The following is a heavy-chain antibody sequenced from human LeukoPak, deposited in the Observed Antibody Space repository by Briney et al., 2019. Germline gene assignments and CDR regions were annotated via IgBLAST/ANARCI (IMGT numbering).Heavy chain of an antibody. V-gene: IGHV4-31*03. Sequence: SETLSLTCTVSGDSMTRGGYYWSWVRQHPGKGLEWIGFIYHSGTTFYNPSLEGRAAISVDTSQNQFSLKLNSVTAADTAVYYCARAVDYRNYFDYWGQGTLVTVSS. CDR1: GDSMTRGGYY. J-gene: IGHJ4*02. CDR3: ARAVDYRNYFDY. CDR2: IYHSGTT. D-gene: IGHD4-11*01.